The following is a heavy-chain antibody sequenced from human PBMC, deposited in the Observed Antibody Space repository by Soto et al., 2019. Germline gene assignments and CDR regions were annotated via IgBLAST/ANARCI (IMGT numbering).Heavy chain of an antibody. V-gene: IGHV4-39*07. CDR3: ASGPGNFANYYDSSGPFDY. CDR1: GGSISSSSYY. Sequence: PSETLSLTCTVSGGSISSSSYYWGWIRQPPGKGLEWIGSIYYSGSTNYNHSLKSRVTISVDTSKNQFFLKLSSVTAADTAVYYCASGPGNFANYYDSSGPFDYWGQGTLVTVSS. CDR2: IYYSGST. J-gene: IGHJ4*02. D-gene: IGHD3-22*01.